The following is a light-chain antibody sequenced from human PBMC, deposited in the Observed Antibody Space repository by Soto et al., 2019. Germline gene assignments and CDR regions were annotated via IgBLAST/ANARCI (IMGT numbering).Light chain of an antibody. V-gene: IGLV2-14*01. CDR3: SSYTSSSTLG. CDR1: SSDVGGYNY. CDR2: EVS. Sequence: QSALTQPASVSGSPGQSITISCTGTSSDVGGYNYVSWYQQHPGKAPKLMIYEVSNRPLGVSNRFSGSKSGNTASLTISGLQAEDEADYYCSSYTSSSTLGIGTGTKLTVL. J-gene: IGLJ1*01.